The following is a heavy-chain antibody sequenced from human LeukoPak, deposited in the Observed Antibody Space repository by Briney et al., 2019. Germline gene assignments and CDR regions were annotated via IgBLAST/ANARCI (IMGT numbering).Heavy chain of an antibody. CDR3: ARDRQWFDH. J-gene: IGHJ5*02. CDR1: VFTFSSYE. Sequence: PRGSLRLSCAASVFTFSSYEMNWVRQALGEGLEWVSYISSSGGTIYYADSVKGRFTISRDKAKNSLYLQMNSLEADDTAVYYCARDRQWFDHWGQGTLVTVSS. V-gene: IGHV3-48*03. CDR2: ISSSGGTI.